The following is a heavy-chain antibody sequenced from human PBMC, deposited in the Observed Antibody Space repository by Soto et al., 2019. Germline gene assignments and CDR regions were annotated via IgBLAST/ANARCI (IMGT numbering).Heavy chain of an antibody. CDR1: GFTFDDYA. CDR3: ASDSEVFVFVPASAPSYYGSGV. J-gene: IGHJ6*02. D-gene: IGHD2-2*01. CDR2: ISWNSGSI. Sequence: PGGSLRLSCAASGFTFDDYAMHWVRQAPGKGLEWVSGISWNSGSIGYADSVKGRFTISRDNAKNSLYLQMNSLTAEDTAVFYGASDSEVFVFVPASAPSYYGSGVWSQGATVAVS. V-gene: IGHV3-9*01.